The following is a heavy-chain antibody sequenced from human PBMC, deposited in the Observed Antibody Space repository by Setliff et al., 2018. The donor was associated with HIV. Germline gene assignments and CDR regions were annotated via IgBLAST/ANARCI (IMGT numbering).Heavy chain of an antibody. CDR3: ARSVGYYGSRGWFAP. J-gene: IGHJ5*02. V-gene: IGHV4-39*07. CDR2: LYYSGST. Sequence: TSETLSLTCTVSGGSISSSSYYWGWIRQPPGKGLEWIGSLYYSGSTYYNPSLKSRLTISIDTSKNQFSLNLSSVTAADTAVYYCARSVGYYGSRGWFAPWGQGTLVTVSS. CDR1: GGSISSSSYY. D-gene: IGHD3-10*01.